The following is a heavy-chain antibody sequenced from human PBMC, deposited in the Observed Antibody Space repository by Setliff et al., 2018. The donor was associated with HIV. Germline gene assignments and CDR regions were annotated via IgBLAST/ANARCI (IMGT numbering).Heavy chain of an antibody. CDR1: GYTFSEYA. Sequence: ASVKVSCKASGYTFSEYAIHWVRQAPGQRLEWMGRIDTDNGYRRYSPKLQGRVTITKDTSANTAYMELRGLRSEVTAVYYCARWCAAAGCYPAIYHFDSWGQGTSVTVSS. D-gene: IGHD2-2*01. CDR2: IDTDNGYR. J-gene: IGHJ4*02. CDR3: ARWCAAAGCYPAIYHFDS. V-gene: IGHV1-3*04.